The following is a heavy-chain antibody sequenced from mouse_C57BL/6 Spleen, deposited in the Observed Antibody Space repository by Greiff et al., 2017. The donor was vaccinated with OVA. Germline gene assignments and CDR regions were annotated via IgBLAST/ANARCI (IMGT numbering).Heavy chain of an antibody. Sequence: QVQLQQSGTELVKPGASVKLSCKASGYTFTSYWMHWVKQRPGQGLEWIGIINPSNGGTNYNEKFKSKATLTVDKSSSTAYMQLSSLTSEDSAVYYWAREGNLRRGFAYWGQGTLVTVSA. CDR2: INPSNGGT. CDR1: GYTFTSYW. V-gene: IGHV1-53*01. D-gene: IGHD2-12*01. CDR3: AREGNLRRGFAY. J-gene: IGHJ3*01.